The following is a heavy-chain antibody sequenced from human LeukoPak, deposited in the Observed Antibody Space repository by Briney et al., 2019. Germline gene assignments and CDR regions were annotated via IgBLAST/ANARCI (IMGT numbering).Heavy chain of an antibody. V-gene: IGHV3-48*01. CDR2: ISSRSATI. D-gene: IGHD5-12*01. CDR3: ARGPSGYHNT. J-gene: IGHJ4*02. Sequence: GGSLRLSCAASGFTFSSYWMSWVRQAPGKGLEWVSYISSRSATIYYADSVKGRFTISRDNAKNSLYLQMNSLRAEDTAVYYCARGPSGYHNTGGQGTLVTVSS. CDR1: GFTFSSYW.